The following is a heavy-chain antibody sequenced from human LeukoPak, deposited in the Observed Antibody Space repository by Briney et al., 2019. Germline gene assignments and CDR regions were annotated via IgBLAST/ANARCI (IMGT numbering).Heavy chain of an antibody. CDR1: GFTFSSYG. D-gene: IGHD3-22*01. CDR3: ARDFHRRLYDSSGYYIY. CDR2: ISYDGSNK. Sequence: GGSLRLSCAASGFTFSSYGMHWVRQAPGKGLEWVAVISYDGSNKYYADSVKGRFTISRDNSKNTLYLQMNSLRAEDTAVYYCARDFHRRLYDSSGYYIYWGQGTLVTVSS. J-gene: IGHJ4*02. V-gene: IGHV3-30*03.